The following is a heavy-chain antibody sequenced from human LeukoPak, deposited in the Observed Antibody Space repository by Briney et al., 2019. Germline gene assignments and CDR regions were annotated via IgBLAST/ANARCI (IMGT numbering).Heavy chain of an antibody. J-gene: IGHJ5*02. CDR3: ARRYSGSYQGWFDP. V-gene: IGHV4-34*01. Sequence: KPSETLSLTCAVYGGSFSGYYWSWIRQPPGKGLEWIGEINHSGSTNYNPSLKSRVTISVDTSKNQFSLKLSSVTAADTAVYYCARRYSGSYQGWFDPWGQGTLVTVSS. CDR2: INHSGST. D-gene: IGHD1-26*01. CDR1: GGSFSGYY.